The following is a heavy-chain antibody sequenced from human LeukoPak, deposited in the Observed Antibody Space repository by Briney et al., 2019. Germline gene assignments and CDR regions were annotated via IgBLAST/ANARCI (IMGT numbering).Heavy chain of an antibody. CDR1: GGTFSSYA. V-gene: IGHV1-69*06. CDR3: ETYGYCSGGSCYSKGPNYFDY. J-gene: IGHJ4*02. Sequence: ASVKVSCKASGGTFSSYAISWVRQAPGQGLEWMGGIIPIFGTANYAQKFQGRVTITADKSTSTAYMEPSSLRSEDTAVYYCETYGYCSGGSCYSKGPNYFDYWGQGTLVTVSS. CDR2: IIPIFGTA. D-gene: IGHD2-15*01.